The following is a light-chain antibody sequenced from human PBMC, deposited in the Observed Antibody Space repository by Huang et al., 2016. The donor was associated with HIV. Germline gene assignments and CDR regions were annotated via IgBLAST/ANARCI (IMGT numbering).Light chain of an antibody. J-gene: IGKJ1*01. CDR3: LQHHGYPRT. CDR2: AAS. Sequence: DIQLTQSPSAMSASVGDRVSITCRVSQGIANYLAWFQQKPGGAPKRLIYAASSLQSGVPSRFSGSGSGTKFTLTISSLQPEDFATYYCLQHHGYPRTFGQGTKV. CDR1: QGIANY. V-gene: IGKV1-17*03.